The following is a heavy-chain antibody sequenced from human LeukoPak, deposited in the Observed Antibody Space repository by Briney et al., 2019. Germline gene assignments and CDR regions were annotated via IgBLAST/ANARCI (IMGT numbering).Heavy chain of an antibody. Sequence: ASVKVSCKASGGTFSSYAISWVRQAPGQGLEWMGGIIPIFGTANYAQKFQGRVTITADESTSTAYMELSSLRSEDTAVYYCARGPTYYYDSSGYYYEGRGQGTLVTASS. J-gene: IGHJ4*02. CDR3: ARGPTYYYDSSGYYYEG. V-gene: IGHV1-69*13. CDR1: GGTFSSYA. D-gene: IGHD3-22*01. CDR2: IIPIFGTA.